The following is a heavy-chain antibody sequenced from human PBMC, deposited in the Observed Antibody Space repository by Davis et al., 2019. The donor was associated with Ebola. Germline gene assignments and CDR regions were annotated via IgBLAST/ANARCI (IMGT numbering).Heavy chain of an antibody. V-gene: IGHV1-2*02. CDR3: ARGRYYGMDV. J-gene: IGHJ6*02. CDR1: GYTFTDYY. Sequence: ASVKVSCKASGYTFTDYYMHWVRQAPGQGLEWMGWINPNSGGTNYAQKFQGRVTITADESTSTAYMELSSLRSEDTAVYYCARGRYYGMDVWGQGTTVTVSS. CDR2: INPNSGGT.